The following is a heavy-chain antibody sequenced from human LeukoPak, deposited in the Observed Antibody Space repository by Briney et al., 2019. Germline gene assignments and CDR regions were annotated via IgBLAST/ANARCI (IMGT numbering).Heavy chain of an antibody. V-gene: IGHV3-7*01. J-gene: IGHJ4*02. CDR1: GXTFSNYW. CDR2: IKQDGSEK. Sequence: GGSLRLSCAASGXTFSNYWMTWVRQAPGKGLEWVANIKQDGSEKHSVDSVKGRFTVSRDNSKNTLYLQMNSLRAEDTAVYYCARDLVGGWDDSSGYYYGYFDYWGQGTLVTVSS. CDR3: ARDLVGGWDDSSGYYYGYFDY. D-gene: IGHD3-22*01.